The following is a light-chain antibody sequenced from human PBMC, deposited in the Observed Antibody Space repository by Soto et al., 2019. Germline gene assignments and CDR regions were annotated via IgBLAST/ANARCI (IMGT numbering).Light chain of an antibody. Sequence: QSALTQPASVSGSPGQSITISCSGTSSDVGRHNAVSWYQQHPDKVPQLMIYDVSIRPSGISDRLSASKSGNMASLTISGLQAEDEADYYCSSYRVGGSYVFGTGTKVTVL. J-gene: IGLJ1*01. CDR2: DVS. CDR1: SSDVGRHNA. V-gene: IGLV2-14*03. CDR3: SSYRVGGSYV.